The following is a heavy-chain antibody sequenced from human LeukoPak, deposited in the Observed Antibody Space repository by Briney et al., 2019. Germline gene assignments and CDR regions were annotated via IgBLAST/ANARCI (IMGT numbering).Heavy chain of an antibody. Sequence: EASVKVSCKASGYTFTSYAMNWVRQAPGQGLEWMGWINTNTGNPTYAQGFTGRFVFSLDTSVSTAYLQISSLKAEDTTVYYCARDGEYSSSSSAGSDYWGQGTLVTVSS. CDR3: ARDGEYSSSSSAGSDY. V-gene: IGHV7-4-1*02. CDR2: INTNTGNP. CDR1: GYTFTSYA. D-gene: IGHD6-6*01. J-gene: IGHJ4*02.